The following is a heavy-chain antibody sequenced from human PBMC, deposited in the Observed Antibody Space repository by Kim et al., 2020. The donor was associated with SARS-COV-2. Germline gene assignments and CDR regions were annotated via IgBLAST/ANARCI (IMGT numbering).Heavy chain of an antibody. Sequence: GGSLRLSCAASGFTFSSYAMHWVRQAPGKGLEWVAVISYDGSNKYYADSVKGRFTISRDNSKNTLYLQMNSLRAEDTAVYYCPRVAAYPWYYYGMDVWGQGTTVTVSS. CDR1: GFTFSSYA. CDR2: ISYDGSNK. J-gene: IGHJ6*02. D-gene: IGHD2-15*01. V-gene: IGHV3-30*04. CDR3: PRVAAYPWYYYGMDV.